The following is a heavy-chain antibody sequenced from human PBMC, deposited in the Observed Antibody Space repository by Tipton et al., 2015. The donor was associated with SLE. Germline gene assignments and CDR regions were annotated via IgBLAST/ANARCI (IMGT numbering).Heavy chain of an antibody. D-gene: IGHD4-17*01. CDR3: ASKGYGDYVYYYFDY. Sequence: TLSLTCAVSGDSITIAGWWTWVRQPPGKGLEWIGHIDHSGNTNYNPSLESRVTISLDKSRNQFSLKMSFVTAADTAIYYCASKGYGDYVYYYFDYWGQGTLVTVSS. CDR1: GDSITIAGW. CDR2: IDHSGNT. V-gene: IGHV4-4*02. J-gene: IGHJ4*02.